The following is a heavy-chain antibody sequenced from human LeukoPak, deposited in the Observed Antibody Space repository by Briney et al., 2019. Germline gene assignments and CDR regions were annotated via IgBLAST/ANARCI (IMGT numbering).Heavy chain of an antibody. CDR3: AREGDYSDRSDYDAYYFDY. CDR1: GFSVSSYS. D-gene: IGHD3-22*01. CDR2: VSDDGSNK. Sequence: GGSLRLSCAASGFSVSSYSMHWVRQAPGKGLEWVAVVSDDGSNKYYADSVKGRFTISRDNSKNTLYLQMNSLRAEDTAVYYCAREGDYSDRSDYDAYYFDYWGQGTLVTVSS. V-gene: IGHV3-30-3*01. J-gene: IGHJ4*02.